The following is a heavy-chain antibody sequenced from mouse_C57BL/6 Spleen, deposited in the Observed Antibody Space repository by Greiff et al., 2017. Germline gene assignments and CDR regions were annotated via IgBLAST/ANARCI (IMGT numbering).Heavy chain of an antibody. Sequence: VQLQQPGAELVKPGASVKMSCKASGYTFTSYWITWVKQRPGQGLEWIGDIYPGSGSTNYNEKFKSKATLTVDKSSSTAYMQLSSLTSEDSAVYYCARDYGSSYDWYFDVWGTGTTVTVSS. V-gene: IGHV1-55*01. J-gene: IGHJ1*03. CDR2: IYPGSGST. CDR1: GYTFTSYW. D-gene: IGHD1-1*01. CDR3: ARDYGSSYDWYFDV.